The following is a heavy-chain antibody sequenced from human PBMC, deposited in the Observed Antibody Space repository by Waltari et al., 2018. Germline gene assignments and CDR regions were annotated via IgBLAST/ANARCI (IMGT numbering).Heavy chain of an antibody. CDR2: IYSGCST. CDR1: GFTVSSNY. J-gene: IGHJ3*02. CDR3: ARENSSGWYGDAFDI. V-gene: IGHV3-53*01. Sequence: EVQLVESGGGLIQPGGSLRLSCAASGFTVSSNYMSWVRQAPGKGLEWVSVIYSGCSTYYADSVKGRFTISRDNSKNTLYLQMNSLRAEDTAVYYCARENSSGWYGDAFDIWGQGTMVTVSS. D-gene: IGHD6-19*01.